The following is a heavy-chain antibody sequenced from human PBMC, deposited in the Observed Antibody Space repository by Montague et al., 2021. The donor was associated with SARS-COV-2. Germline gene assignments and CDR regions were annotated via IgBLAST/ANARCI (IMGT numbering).Heavy chain of an antibody. CDR3: ARAQRQRFSFFGVLAEGPELKHDALDV. D-gene: IGHD3-3*01. CDR2: IDQGGAT. J-gene: IGHJ6*02. V-gene: IGHV4-34*01. Sequence: SETLSLTCAVYGGSFNNYYRTWIRQAPGKGLEWIGEIDQGGATNYSPSLRSRLTLSVATSKNQFSLKLRSVTAADTAVDFCARAQRQRFSFFGVLAEGPELKHDALDVWGLGITVTVS. CDR1: GGSFNNYY.